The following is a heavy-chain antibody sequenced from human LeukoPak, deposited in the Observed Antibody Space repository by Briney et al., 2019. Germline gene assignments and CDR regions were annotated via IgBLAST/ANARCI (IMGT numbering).Heavy chain of an antibody. Sequence: SETLSLTCTVSGGSISSSSYYWGWIRQPPGKGLEWIGSIYYSGSTYYNPSLKSRVTISVDTSNNQFSLKMSSVTAADTAVYYCARETSIAVAGIKQGGMDVWGQGTTVTVSS. CDR1: GGSISSSSYY. V-gene: IGHV4-39*02. CDR3: ARETSIAVAGIKQGGMDV. J-gene: IGHJ6*02. D-gene: IGHD6-19*01. CDR2: IYYSGST.